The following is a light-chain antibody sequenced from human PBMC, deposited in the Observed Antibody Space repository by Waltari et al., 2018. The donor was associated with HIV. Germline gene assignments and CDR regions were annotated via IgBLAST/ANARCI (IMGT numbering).Light chain of an antibody. CDR2: KAS. J-gene: IGKJ1*01. Sequence: DIQMTQSPSTLSASVGDRVTLTCRASHSIYRCLAWYQQRPGKAPKLLIYKASSLESGVPSRFSASGSGTEFYLTISSLQTDDFATYCCQKYNSYPWTFGQGTKVEIK. CDR3: QKYNSYPWT. V-gene: IGKV1-5*03. CDR1: HSIYRC.